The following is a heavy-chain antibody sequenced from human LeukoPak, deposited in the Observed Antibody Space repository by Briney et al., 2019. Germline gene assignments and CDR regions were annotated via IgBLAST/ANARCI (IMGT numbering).Heavy chain of an antibody. J-gene: IGHJ4*02. Sequence: ASVKVSCKASGGTFSSYAISWVRQAPGQGLEWMGGIIPIFGTANYAQKFQGRVTITADESTSTAYMELSSLRSEDTAVYYCALGFYDFWSGYNYYFDYWGQGTLVTVSS. CDR2: IIPIFGTA. CDR1: GGTFSSYA. CDR3: ALGFYDFWSGYNYYFDY. D-gene: IGHD3-3*01. V-gene: IGHV1-69*13.